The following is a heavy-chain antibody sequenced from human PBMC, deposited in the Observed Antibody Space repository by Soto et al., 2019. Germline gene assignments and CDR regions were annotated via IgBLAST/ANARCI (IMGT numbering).Heavy chain of an antibody. CDR2: SSGSGGST. CDR3: TISTLLAGCYQVCCFSP. J-gene: IGHJ5*02. V-gene: IGHV3-23*01. CDR1: GFTFSSYA. Sequence: EVQLLESGGGLVQPGGSLRLSCAASGFTFSSYAMSWVRQAPGKGLEWVSASSGSGGSTYYADPVKGRFTISRDNSKPPLDLPIHILSAESTAVSSFTISTLLAGCYQVCCFSPWGQGTLVVFSS. D-gene: IGHD2-15*01.